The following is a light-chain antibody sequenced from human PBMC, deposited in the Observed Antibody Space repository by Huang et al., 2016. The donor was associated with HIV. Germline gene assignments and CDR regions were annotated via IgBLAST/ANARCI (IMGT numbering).Light chain of an antibody. CDR2: AAS. CDR3: QQYYSCRT. J-gene: IGKJ1*01. CDR1: QDINNL. Sequence: AIRMTQSPSSLSASTGDRVNITCRASQDINNLLAWYQQKPGKAPNLLIYAASILETGVPSRFSGSGSGTEFNLSISCLQSEDVATYYCQQYYSCRTFGQGTQVEIK. V-gene: IGKV1-8*01.